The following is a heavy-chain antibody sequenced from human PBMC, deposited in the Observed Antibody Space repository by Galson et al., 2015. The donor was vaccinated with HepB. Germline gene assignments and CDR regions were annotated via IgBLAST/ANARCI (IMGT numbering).Heavy chain of an antibody. CDR3: ARDGGWREGITMVRGVMSY. CDR1: GFTFSSYA. D-gene: IGHD3-10*01. J-gene: IGHJ4*02. CDR2: ISYDGSNK. Sequence: SLRLSCAASGFTFSSYAMHWVRQAPGKGLEWVAVISYDGSNKYYADSVEGRFTISRDNSKNSLYLQMNSLRDEDTAVYYCARDGGWREGITMVRGVMSYWGQGTLVTVSS. V-gene: IGHV3-30-3*01.